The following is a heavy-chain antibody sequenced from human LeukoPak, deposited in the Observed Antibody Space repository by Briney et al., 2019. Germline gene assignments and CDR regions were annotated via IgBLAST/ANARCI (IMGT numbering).Heavy chain of an antibody. CDR3: AKDALSRYYDSSGYPTFVDY. J-gene: IGHJ4*02. V-gene: IGHV3-30*18. D-gene: IGHD3-22*01. CDR1: GFTFSSYG. Sequence: PGGSLRLSCAASGFTFSSYGMHWVRQAPGKGLEWVAVISYDGSNKYYADSVKGRFTISRDNSKNTLYLQMNSLRAEDTAVYYCAKDALSRYYDSSGYPTFVDYWGQGNLVTVSS. CDR2: ISYDGSNK.